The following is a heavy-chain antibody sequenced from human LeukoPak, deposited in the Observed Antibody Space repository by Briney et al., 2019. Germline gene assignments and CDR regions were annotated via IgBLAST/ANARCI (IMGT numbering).Heavy chain of an antibody. J-gene: IGHJ4*02. Sequence: PSETLSLTCAVYGGSFSGYYWSWIRQPPGKGLEWIGEINHSGSTNYNPSLKSRVTISVDTSKNQFSLKLSSVTAADTAVYCCARKGLRRRFDYWGQGTLVTVSS. CDR3: ARKGLRRRFDY. D-gene: IGHD3-16*01. V-gene: IGHV4-34*01. CDR2: INHSGST. CDR1: GGSFSGYY.